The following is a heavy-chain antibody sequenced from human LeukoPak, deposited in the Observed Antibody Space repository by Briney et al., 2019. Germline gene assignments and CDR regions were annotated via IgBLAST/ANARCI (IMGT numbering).Heavy chain of an antibody. CDR3: AKDLTYYYDSSGYSN. V-gene: IGHV3-9*01. Sequence: GGSLRLSCAASGFTFDDYAMHWVRQAPGKGLEWVSGISWNSGSIGYADSVKGRFTISRDNAKNSLYLQMNSLRAEDTALYYCAKDLTYYYDSSGYSNWSQGTLVTVSS. CDR2: ISWNSGSI. D-gene: IGHD3-22*01. J-gene: IGHJ4*02. CDR1: GFTFDDYA.